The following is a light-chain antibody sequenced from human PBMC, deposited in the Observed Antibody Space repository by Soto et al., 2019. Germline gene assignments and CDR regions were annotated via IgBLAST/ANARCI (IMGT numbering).Light chain of an antibody. CDR3: CSYAGSSSYV. Sequence: SVRTQPASVCGSPGQSITISCTGTRSDVGNYNLVSWYQQRPGKAPKLMIYEGSKRPSGVSNRFSGSKSGSTASLTISGLQAADEADYYCCSYAGSSSYVFGTGTKVTVL. J-gene: IGLJ1*01. V-gene: IGLV2-23*01. CDR2: EGS. CDR1: RSDVGNYNL.